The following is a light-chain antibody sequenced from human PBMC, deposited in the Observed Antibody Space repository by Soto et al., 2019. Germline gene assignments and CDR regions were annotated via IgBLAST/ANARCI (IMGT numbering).Light chain of an antibody. Sequence: EIVLTQSPGTLSLSPGERATLSCRASQSVASSYLAWYQQTPGQAPRLLIYGASRRATGIPDRFSGSGSGTDFTLTISRLESDDFAIYYCHQYGTSPLTFGGGTKVDIK. J-gene: IGKJ4*01. V-gene: IGKV3-20*01. CDR2: GAS. CDR1: QSVASSY. CDR3: HQYGTSPLT.